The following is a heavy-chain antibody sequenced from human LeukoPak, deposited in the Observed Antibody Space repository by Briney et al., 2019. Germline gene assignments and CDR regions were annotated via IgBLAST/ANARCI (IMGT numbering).Heavy chain of an antibody. CDR1: GFTVSNNY. CDR3: AKGGHFSHFDY. D-gene: IGHD3-16*01. J-gene: IGHJ4*02. CDR2: LYSGGST. Sequence: PGGSLRLSCAASGFTVSNNYVSWVRQAPGTGLEWVSILYSGGSTYYADSVKGRFTISRDNSKNTLYLQMNSLRAGDTAVYYCAKGGHFSHFDYWGQGTPVTVSS. V-gene: IGHV3-53*01.